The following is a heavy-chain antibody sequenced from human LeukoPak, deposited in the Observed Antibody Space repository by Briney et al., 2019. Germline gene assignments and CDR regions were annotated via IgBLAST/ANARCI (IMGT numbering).Heavy chain of an antibody. V-gene: IGHV4-34*01. CDR2: INHSGST. D-gene: IGHD5-12*01. CDR1: GGSFSGYY. J-gene: IGHJ4*02. Sequence: PSETLSLTCAVYGGSFSGYYWSWIRQPPGKGLEWIGEINHSGSTNYNPSLKTRVTISVDTSKNQFSLKLSSVTAADTAVYYCANDLSGYDHPADYWGQGTLVTVSS. CDR3: ANDLSGYDHPADY.